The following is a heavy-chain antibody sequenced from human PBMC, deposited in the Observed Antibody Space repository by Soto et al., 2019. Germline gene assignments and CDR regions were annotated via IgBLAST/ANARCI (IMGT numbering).Heavy chain of an antibody. J-gene: IGHJ5*01. CDR3: VRDQKYFRVNGNWFDS. CDR1: GYTSADFG. D-gene: IGHD2-2*01. V-gene: IGHV1-18*04. CDR2: VSGNNGAS. Sequence: ASVKVSCKASGYTSADFGISWVRQAPGQGLEWMGWVSGNNGASNPAPRVQGRITMALDTSTGVSYMALRSLRSDDTAIYYCVRDQKYFRVNGNWFDSWGQGTLVTVSS.